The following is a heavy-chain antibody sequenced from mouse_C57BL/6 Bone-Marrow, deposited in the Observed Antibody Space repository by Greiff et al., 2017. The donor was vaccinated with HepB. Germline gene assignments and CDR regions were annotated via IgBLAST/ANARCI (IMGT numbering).Heavy chain of an antibody. CDR3: ARQGYYGSSYLAWFAY. CDR1: GFTFSSYG. J-gene: IGHJ3*01. V-gene: IGHV5-6*02. Sequence: EVMLVESGGDLVKPGGSLKLSCAASGFTFSSYGMSWVRQTPDKRLEWVATISSGGSYTYYPDSVKGRFTISRDNAKNTLYLQRSSLKSEDTAMYYCARQGYYGSSYLAWFAYWGQGTLVTVSA. CDR2: ISSGGSYT. D-gene: IGHD1-1*01.